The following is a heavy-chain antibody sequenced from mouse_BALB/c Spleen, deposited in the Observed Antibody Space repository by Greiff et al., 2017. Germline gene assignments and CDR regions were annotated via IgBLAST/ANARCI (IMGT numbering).Heavy chain of an antibody. V-gene: IGHV1-87*01. Sequence: VQLQQSGAELARPGASVKLSCKASGYTFTSYWMQWVKQRPGQGLEWIGAIYPGDGDTRYTQKFKGKATLTADKSSSTAYMQLSSLASEDSAVYYCARGDGPWFAYWCQGTLVTVSA. CDR3: ARGDGPWFAY. CDR1: GYTFTSYW. CDR2: IYPGDGDT. D-gene: IGHD2-3*01. J-gene: IGHJ3*01.